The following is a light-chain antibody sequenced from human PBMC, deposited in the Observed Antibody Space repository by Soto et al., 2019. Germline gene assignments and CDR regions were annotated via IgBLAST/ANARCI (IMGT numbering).Light chain of an antibody. CDR1: QTISSC. V-gene: IGKV1-39*01. Sequence: DIQMTQSPSTLSSSLRDRVTITCRASQTISSCFAWYQQKPGKAPKLLIYNASTFKSGVPSRFSGSGSGTDFTLTISSLQAEDFANNYCQQSYSTPGATFGPGTKVDIK. J-gene: IGKJ3*01. CDR2: NAS. CDR3: QQSYSTPGAT.